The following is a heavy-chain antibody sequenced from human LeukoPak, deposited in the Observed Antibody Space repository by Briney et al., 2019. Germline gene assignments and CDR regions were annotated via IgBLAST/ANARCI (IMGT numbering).Heavy chain of an antibody. CDR1: GFTFSSYS. D-gene: IGHD3-3*01. J-gene: IGHJ4*02. CDR3: ARVEDDFWSGTFDY. Sequence: KPGGSLRLSCAASGFTFSSYSMNWVRQAPGKGLEWVSSISSSSSYIYYADSVKGRFTISRDNAKNSLYLQMNSLRAEDTAVYYCARVEDDFWSGTFDYWGQGTLVTVSS. V-gene: IGHV3-21*01. CDR2: ISSSSSYI.